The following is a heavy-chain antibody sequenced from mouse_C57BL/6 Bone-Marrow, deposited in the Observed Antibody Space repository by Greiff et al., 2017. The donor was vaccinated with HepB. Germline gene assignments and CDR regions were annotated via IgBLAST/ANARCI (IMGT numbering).Heavy chain of an antibody. Sequence: EVQLVESGPGLVKPSQSLSLTCSVTGYSITSGYYWNWIRQFPGNKLEWMGYISYDGSNNYNPSLKNRISITRDTSKNQFFLKLNSVTTEDTATYYCAFTTVGPSWYFDVWGTGTTVTVSS. D-gene: IGHD1-1*01. CDR3: AFTTVGPSWYFDV. CDR2: ISYDGSN. V-gene: IGHV3-6*01. J-gene: IGHJ1*03. CDR1: GYSITSGYY.